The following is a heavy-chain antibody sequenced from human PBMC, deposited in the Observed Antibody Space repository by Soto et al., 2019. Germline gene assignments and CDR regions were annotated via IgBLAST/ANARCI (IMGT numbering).Heavy chain of an antibody. CDR1: GFSFSSYG. Sequence: SLRLSCAASGFSFSSYGMHWVRQAPGRGLEWVTVISNDGNRKYYGESVEGRFSVSRGNNKDTLYLQMNSLRPEDTGVYYCAKDRRQLSALDMWGQGTTVTVSS. D-gene: IGHD6-6*01. CDR3: AKDRRQLSALDM. V-gene: IGHV3-30*18. CDR2: ISNDGNRK. J-gene: IGHJ3*02.